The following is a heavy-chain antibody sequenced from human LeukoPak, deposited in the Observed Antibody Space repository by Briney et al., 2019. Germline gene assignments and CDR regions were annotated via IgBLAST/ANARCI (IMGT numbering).Heavy chain of an antibody. D-gene: IGHD3-22*01. Sequence: PGGSLRLSCAASGFTFSSYAMSWVRQAPGKGLEWVSAISGSGGSTYYAESVKGRFTISRDNSKNTLYLQMNSLRAEDTAVYYCAKPGYYYDSSGYTSWGQGTLVTVSS. CDR2: ISGSGGST. CDR1: GFTFSSYA. CDR3: AKPGYYYDSSGYTS. V-gene: IGHV3-23*01. J-gene: IGHJ4*02.